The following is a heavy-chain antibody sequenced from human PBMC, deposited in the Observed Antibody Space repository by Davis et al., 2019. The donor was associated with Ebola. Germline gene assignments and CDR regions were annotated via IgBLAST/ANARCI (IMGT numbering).Heavy chain of an antibody. CDR1: GFTLSGYD. CDR3: ARGVAVGGFYFDY. D-gene: IGHD6-19*01. J-gene: IGHJ4*02. CDR2: IWDDGSNK. V-gene: IGHV3-33*01. Sequence: GGSLRLSCAASGFTLSGYDMNWVRQAPGKGLQWVAVIWDDGSNKYYADSVKGRFTISRDNSKNTLYLQMNSLRAEDTAVYFCARGVAVGGFYFDYWGQGTLVTVSS.